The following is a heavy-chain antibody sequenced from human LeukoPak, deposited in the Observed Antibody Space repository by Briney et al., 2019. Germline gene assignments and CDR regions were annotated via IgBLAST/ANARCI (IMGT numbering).Heavy chain of an antibody. V-gene: IGHV3-74*01. CDR1: GFTFSNYW. CDR3: GRDLYGDDHTDY. J-gene: IGHJ4*02. D-gene: IGHD4-17*01. CDR2: INSDGSST. Sequence: GGSLRLSCAASGFTFSNYWMHWVRQATGKGLVWVSRINSDGSSTSYADSVKGRFTISRDNAKNTLYLQMNSLRAEDTAVYYCGRDLYGDDHTDYWGQGTLVTVSS.